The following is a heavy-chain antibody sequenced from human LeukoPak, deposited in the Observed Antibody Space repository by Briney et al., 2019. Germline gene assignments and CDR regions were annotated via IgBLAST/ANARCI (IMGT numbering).Heavy chain of an antibody. CDR1: GFTFSSYW. Sequence: PGGSLRLSCAASGFTFSSYWMSWVRQAPGKGLEWVANIKQDGSEKYYVDSVKGRFTISRDNAKDSLYLQMNSLRAEDTAVYYCARDIAAASLWSYYYYMDVWGKGTTVTVSS. J-gene: IGHJ6*03. CDR2: IKQDGSEK. V-gene: IGHV3-7*01. CDR3: ARDIAAASLWSYYYYMDV. D-gene: IGHD6-13*01.